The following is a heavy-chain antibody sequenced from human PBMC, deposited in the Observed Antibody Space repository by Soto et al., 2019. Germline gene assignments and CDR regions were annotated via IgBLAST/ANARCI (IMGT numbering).Heavy chain of an antibody. V-gene: IGHV4-4*02. CDR3: ATLPPRMELAVLPTPT. CDR1: GGSISSTNW. CDR2: MYHSGSP. J-gene: IGHJ5*02. D-gene: IGHD1-7*01. Sequence: QVQLRQSGPGLVKPSGTLSLSCAVSGGSISSTNWWSWVRQSPGKGLEWIGEMYHSGSPTYNPSLRRRVSMSVDKSKNKFSLQLRYVPAAYAAVYFCATLPPRMELAVLPTPTWGQGTLGTVSA.